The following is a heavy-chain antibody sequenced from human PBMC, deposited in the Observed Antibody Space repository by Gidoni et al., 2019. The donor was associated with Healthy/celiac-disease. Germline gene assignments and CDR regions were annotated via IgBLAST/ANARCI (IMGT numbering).Heavy chain of an antibody. V-gene: IGHV3-48*03. CDR2: IRSSGSTI. CDR3: ARGPDYFDY. CDR1: GFTFSSSE. J-gene: IGHJ4*02. Sequence: EVQLVESGGGLVQPGGSLGLSCAAAGFTFSSSEMNWVRQAPGKGLEWVSYIRSSGSTIYYADSVKGRFTISRDNAKNSLYLQMNSLRAEDTAVYYCARGPDYFDYWGQGTLVTVSS.